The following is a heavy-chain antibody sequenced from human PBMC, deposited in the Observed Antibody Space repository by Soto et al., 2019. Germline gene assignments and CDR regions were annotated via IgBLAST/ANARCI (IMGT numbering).Heavy chain of an antibody. CDR2: FDPEDGET. CDR3: ARDRLPVDYGDYHYYGMDV. V-gene: IGHV1-24*01. Sequence: VASVKVSCKVSGYTLTELSMHWVRQAPGKGLEWMGGFDPEDGETIYAQKFQGRVTMTEDTSTDTAYMKLSSLRSEDTAVYYCARDRLPVDYGDYHYYGMDVWGQGTTVTVSS. D-gene: IGHD4-17*01. J-gene: IGHJ6*02. CDR1: GYTLTELS.